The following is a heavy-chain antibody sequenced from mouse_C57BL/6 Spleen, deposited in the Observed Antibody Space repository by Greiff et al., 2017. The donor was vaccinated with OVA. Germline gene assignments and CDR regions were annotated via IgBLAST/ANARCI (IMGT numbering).Heavy chain of an antibody. CDR3: ARAHYGSSYRFAY. Sequence: QVQLQQPGTELVKPGASVKLSCKASGYTFTSYWMHWVKQRPGQGLEWIGNINPSNGGTNYNEKFKGKATLTVDKSSSTAYMQRSSLTSEYSAVYYCARAHYGSSYRFAYWGQGTLVTVSA. J-gene: IGHJ3*01. V-gene: IGHV1-53*01. CDR1: GYTFTSYW. CDR2: INPSNGGT. D-gene: IGHD1-1*01.